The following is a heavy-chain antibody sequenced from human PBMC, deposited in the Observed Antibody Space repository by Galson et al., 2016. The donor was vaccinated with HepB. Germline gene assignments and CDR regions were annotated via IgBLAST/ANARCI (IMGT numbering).Heavy chain of an antibody. CDR1: GYTFTGYY. Sequence: SVKVSCKASGYTFTGYYMHWVRQAPGQGLEWMGWINPNSGGTNYAQKFQGWVTMTRDTSISTAYMELSRLRSDDTAVYYCARAASGDDFWSGYAAYYYYYGMDVWGQGTTVTVSS. CDR2: INPNSGGT. J-gene: IGHJ6*02. V-gene: IGHV1-2*04. CDR3: ARAASGDDFWSGYAAYYYYYGMDV. D-gene: IGHD3-3*01.